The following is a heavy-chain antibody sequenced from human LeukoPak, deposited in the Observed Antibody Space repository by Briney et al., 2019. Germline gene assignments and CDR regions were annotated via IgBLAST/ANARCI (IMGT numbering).Heavy chain of an antibody. CDR1: GYTLTELS. CDR3: ARDLSQLRFLEWPATRDYYMDV. CDR2: FDPEDGET. D-gene: IGHD3-3*01. J-gene: IGHJ6*03. Sequence: ASVKVSCKVSGYTLTELSMHWVRQAPGKGLEWMGGFDPEDGETIYAQKFQGRVTMTEDTSTDTAYMELSSLRSEDTAVYYCARDLSQLRFLEWPATRDYYMDVWGKGTTVTVSS. V-gene: IGHV1-24*01.